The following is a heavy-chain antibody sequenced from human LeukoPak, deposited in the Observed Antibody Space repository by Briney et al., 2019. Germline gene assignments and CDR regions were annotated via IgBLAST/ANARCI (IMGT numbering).Heavy chain of an antibody. CDR3: ARERDIVVVVAADYWFDP. V-gene: IGHV4-39*07. D-gene: IGHD2-15*01. Sequence: SETLSLTCTVSGGSISSSSYYWGWIRQPPGKGLEWIGSIYYSGSTYYNPSLKSRVTTSVDTSKNQFSLKLSSVTAADTAVYYCARERDIVVVVAADYWFDPWGQGTLVTVSS. J-gene: IGHJ5*02. CDR1: GGSISSSSYY. CDR2: IYYSGST.